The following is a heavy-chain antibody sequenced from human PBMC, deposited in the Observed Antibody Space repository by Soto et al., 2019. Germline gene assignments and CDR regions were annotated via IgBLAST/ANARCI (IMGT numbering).Heavy chain of an antibody. CDR3: ASIPSLLYDSSNAYRDDLGDY. CDR2: ISSSSRTI. Sequence: EVQLVESGGDLVQPGGWLRLSCAASGFTFSSYGMNWVRQAPGKGLEWVSYISSSSRTIYYADSVKGRFTISRDNAKNPLYLRLNSLRAEDTVIYYCASIPSLLYDSSNAYRDDLGDYWGQGTLVTVSS. V-gene: IGHV3-48*01. D-gene: IGHD3-22*01. J-gene: IGHJ4*02. CDR1: GFTFSSYG.